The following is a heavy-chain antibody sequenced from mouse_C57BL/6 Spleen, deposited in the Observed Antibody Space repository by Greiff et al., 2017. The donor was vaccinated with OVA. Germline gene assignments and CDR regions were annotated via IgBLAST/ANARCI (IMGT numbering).Heavy chain of an antibody. Sequence: VQLQQSGPELVKPGASVKIPCKASGYTFTDYNMDWVKQSHGKSLEWIGDINPNNGGTIYNQKFKGKATLTVDKSSSTAYMELRSLTSEDTAVYYCARSRYYGSSLYWYFDVWGTGTTVTVSS. V-gene: IGHV1-18*01. D-gene: IGHD1-1*01. J-gene: IGHJ1*03. CDR1: GYTFTDYN. CDR3: ARSRYYGSSLYWYFDV. CDR2: INPNNGGT.